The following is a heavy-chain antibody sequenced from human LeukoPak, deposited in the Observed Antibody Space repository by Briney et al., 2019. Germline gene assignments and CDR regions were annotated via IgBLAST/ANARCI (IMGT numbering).Heavy chain of an antibody. CDR3: ARAVGFDNGMDV. J-gene: IGHJ6*02. V-gene: IGHV6-1*01. D-gene: IGHD2-15*01. CDR2: TYYRSKWYT. Sequence: SQTLSFTCAISGDSVSSNRAAWNWIRQSPSRGLEWLGRTYYRSKWYTEYTLSVKSRISIKPDTSKNQFSLQLNSVTPEDTAVYYCARAVGFDNGMDVWGQGTTVTVSS. CDR1: GDSVSSNRAA.